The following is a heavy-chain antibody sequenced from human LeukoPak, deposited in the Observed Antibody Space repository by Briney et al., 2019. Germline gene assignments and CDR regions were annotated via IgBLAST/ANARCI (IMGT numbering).Heavy chain of an antibody. J-gene: IGHJ6*02. CDR1: GFDFSTSA. D-gene: IGHD4-17*01. V-gene: IGHV3-30-3*01. CDR3: ARGGDYRVYYHTMDV. Sequence: TGRSLRLSCVASGFDFSTSAMHWVRQAPGKGLEWLTVISYDGITKFYADSVQGRFTVSRDDSKDTLYLHMNSVRLGDTAVYYCARGGDYRVYYHTMDVWGQGTPVTVSS. CDR2: ISYDGITK.